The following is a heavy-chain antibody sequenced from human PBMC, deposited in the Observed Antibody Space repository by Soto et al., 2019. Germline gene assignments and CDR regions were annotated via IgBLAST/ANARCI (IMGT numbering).Heavy chain of an antibody. CDR1: GYTFTSYG. J-gene: IGHJ6*02. CDR2: ISAYNGNT. Sequence: ASVKVSCKASGYTFTSYGISWVRQAPGQGLEWMGWISAYNGNTNYAQKLQGRVTMTTDTSTSTAYMELRSLRSDDTAVYYCARGPVDYYDSSGYYYYYYGMDVWGQGTTVTVSS. V-gene: IGHV1-18*04. D-gene: IGHD3-22*01. CDR3: ARGPVDYYDSSGYYYYYYGMDV.